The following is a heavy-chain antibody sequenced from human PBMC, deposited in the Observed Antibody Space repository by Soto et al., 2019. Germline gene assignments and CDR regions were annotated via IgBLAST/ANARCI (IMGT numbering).Heavy chain of an antibody. Sequence: GGSLRLSCAASGFTFSSYAMHWVRQAPGKGLEWVAVISYDGSNKYYADSVKGRFTISRDNSKNTLYLQMNSLRAEDTAVYYCARSGSSGYYPTDYWGQGXLVTVSS. CDR1: GFTFSSYA. CDR3: ARSGSSGYYPTDY. D-gene: IGHD3-22*01. V-gene: IGHV3-30-3*01. J-gene: IGHJ4*02. CDR2: ISYDGSNK.